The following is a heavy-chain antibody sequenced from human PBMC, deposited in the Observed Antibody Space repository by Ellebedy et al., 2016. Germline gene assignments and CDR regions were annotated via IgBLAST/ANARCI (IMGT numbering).Heavy chain of an antibody. J-gene: IGHJ6*02. CDR3: ARDPHFGVVIIPEDYYYGMDV. D-gene: IGHD3-3*01. V-gene: IGHV1-69*13. CDR1: GGTFSSYA. Sequence: SVKVSXKASGGTFSSYAISWVRQAPGQGLEWMGGIIPIFGTANYAQKFQGRVTITADESTSTAYMELSSLRSEDTAVYYCARDPHFGVVIIPEDYYYGMDVWGQGTTVTVSS. CDR2: IIPIFGTA.